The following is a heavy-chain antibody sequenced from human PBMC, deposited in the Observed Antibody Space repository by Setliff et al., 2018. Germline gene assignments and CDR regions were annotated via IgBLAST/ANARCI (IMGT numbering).Heavy chain of an antibody. CDR3: ARVSGPLTLDGPVDIVARGLDAFDI. Sequence: SVKVSCKASGGTFSSYAISWVRQAPGQGLEWMGGIIPIFGTANYAQKFQGRVTITTDTSTSTVYMELSSLRSEDTAVYYCARVSGPLTLDGPVDIVARGLDAFDIWGQGTMVTVSS. CDR2: IIPIFGTA. D-gene: IGHD5-12*01. V-gene: IGHV1-69*05. CDR1: GGTFSSYA. J-gene: IGHJ3*02.